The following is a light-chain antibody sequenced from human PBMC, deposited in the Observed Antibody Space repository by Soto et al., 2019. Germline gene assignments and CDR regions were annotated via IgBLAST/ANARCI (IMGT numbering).Light chain of an antibody. CDR2: GAS. V-gene: IGKV3-20*01. Sequence: VLTQSPSTLSLSPGERATLSCRASQSVGNYLAWYQQKPGQAPRLLIYGASNRATDIPDRFSGSGSGTDFTLTISRLEPEDFAVYCCQPYGDSRTFGQGTKVDIK. CDR1: QSVGNY. J-gene: IGKJ1*01. CDR3: QPYGDSRT.